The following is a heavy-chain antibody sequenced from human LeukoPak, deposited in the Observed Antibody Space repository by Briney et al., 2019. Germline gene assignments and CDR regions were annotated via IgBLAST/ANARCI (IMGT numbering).Heavy chain of an antibody. Sequence: PGGSLRLSCAASGFTFSSYGMHWVRQAPGKGLEWVAFIRYNGNNKYYADSVKGRFTISRDNSKNTLSLQMNSLRAEDTAVYYCAKDGDYATAGTFDYWGQGTLVTVSS. D-gene: IGHD4-17*01. CDR2: IRYNGNNK. J-gene: IGHJ4*02. V-gene: IGHV3-30*02. CDR3: AKDGDYATAGTFDY. CDR1: GFTFSSYG.